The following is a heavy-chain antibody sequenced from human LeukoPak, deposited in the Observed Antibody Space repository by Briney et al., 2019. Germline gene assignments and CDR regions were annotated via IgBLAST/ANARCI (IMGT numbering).Heavy chain of an antibody. CDR1: GYTFTSYY. CDR2: INPSGGST. V-gene: IGHV1-46*01. Sequence: ASVKVSCKAFGYTFTSYYMHWVRQAPGQGLEWMGIINPSGGSTSYAQKFQGRVTMTRDMSTSTVYMELSSLRSEDTAVYYCARTGGGTYGDYDYFDYWGQGTLVTVSS. D-gene: IGHD4-17*01. CDR3: ARTGGGTYGDYDYFDY. J-gene: IGHJ4*02.